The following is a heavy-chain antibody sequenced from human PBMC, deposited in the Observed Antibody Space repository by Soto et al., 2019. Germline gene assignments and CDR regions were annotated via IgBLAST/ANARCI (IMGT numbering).Heavy chain of an antibody. Sequence: SETLSLTCTVSGGSISSGGYYWSWIRQHPGKGLEWIGYIYYSGSTYYNPSLKSRVTISVDTSKNQFSLKLSSVTAADTAVYYCARDRECSGGTCYNYFAYWGQGPLVIVSS. CDR3: ARDRECSGGTCYNYFAY. CDR1: GGSISSGGYY. CDR2: IYYSGST. J-gene: IGHJ4*02. V-gene: IGHV4-31*03. D-gene: IGHD2-15*01.